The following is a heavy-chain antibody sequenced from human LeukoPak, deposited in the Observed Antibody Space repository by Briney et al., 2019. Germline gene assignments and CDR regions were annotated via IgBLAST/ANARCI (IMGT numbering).Heavy chain of an antibody. J-gene: IGHJ4*02. CDR2: IKKDGIEK. V-gene: IGHV3-7*01. D-gene: IGHD2-2*01. CDR3: ARGRYSSRSGGYYIDI. CDR1: GFTLSSDW. Sequence: GGSLRLSCVVSGFTLSSDWMSWVRQAPGKGLEWVANIKKDGIEKYYVESVKGRFTISRDNAKNSLYLQMNSLRAEDTAVYYCARGRYSSRSGGYYIDIWGQGTLVTVSS.